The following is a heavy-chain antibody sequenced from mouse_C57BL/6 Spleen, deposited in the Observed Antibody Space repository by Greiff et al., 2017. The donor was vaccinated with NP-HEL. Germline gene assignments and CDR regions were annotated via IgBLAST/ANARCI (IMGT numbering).Heavy chain of an antibody. CDR2: INPSTGGT. CDR1: GYSFTGYY. J-gene: IGHJ3*01. D-gene: IGHD3-2*01. Sequence: EVQLQQSGPELVKPGASVKISCKASGYSFTGYYMNWVKQSPEKSLEWIGEINPSTGGTTYNQKFKAKATLTVDKSSSTAYMQLKSLTSEDSAVYYCARKDSFFAYWGQGTLVTVSA. V-gene: IGHV1-42*01. CDR3: ARKDSFFAY.